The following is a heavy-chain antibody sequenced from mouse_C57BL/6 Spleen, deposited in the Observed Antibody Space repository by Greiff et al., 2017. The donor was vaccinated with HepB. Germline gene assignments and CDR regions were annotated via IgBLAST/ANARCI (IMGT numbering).Heavy chain of an antibody. CDR1: GYTFTDYN. CDR2: INPNNGGT. J-gene: IGHJ4*01. Sequence: EVQLKQSGPELVKPGASVKMSCKVSGYTFTDYNMHWVKQSHGKSLEWIGYINPNNGGTSYNQKFKGKATLTVNKSSSTAYMELRSLASEDSAVYYCARCPFIRYAMDYWGQGTSVTVSS. V-gene: IGHV1-22*01. CDR3: ARCPFIRYAMDY. D-gene: IGHD1-1*01.